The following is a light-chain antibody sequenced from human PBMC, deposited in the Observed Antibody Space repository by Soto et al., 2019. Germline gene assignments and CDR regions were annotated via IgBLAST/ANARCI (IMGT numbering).Light chain of an antibody. CDR2: GAS. Sequence: EIVLTQSPGTLSLSPGERATLSCRASQSLSSSHLAWYQQKPGQAPGLLMYGASNRATGIPDRFSGSGSGTDFTLTISRVEPEDFAVYFCQQYGSSPATFGPGTKVDI. J-gene: IGKJ3*01. CDR3: QQYGSSPAT. V-gene: IGKV3-20*01. CDR1: QSLSSSH.